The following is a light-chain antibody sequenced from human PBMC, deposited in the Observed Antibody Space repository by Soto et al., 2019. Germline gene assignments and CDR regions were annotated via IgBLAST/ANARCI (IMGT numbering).Light chain of an antibody. CDR3: QQYGTSLFT. CDR1: QSVNSRY. CDR2: GAS. Sequence: EIVLTQSPGTLSLSPGERATLSCRASQSVNSRYSAWYQHKPGQAPRLLIYGASSRATGIPDRFSGSGSGTDFTLTITILEPEDVAVYYCQQYGTSLFTFGPGTKVDVK. J-gene: IGKJ3*01. V-gene: IGKV3-20*01.